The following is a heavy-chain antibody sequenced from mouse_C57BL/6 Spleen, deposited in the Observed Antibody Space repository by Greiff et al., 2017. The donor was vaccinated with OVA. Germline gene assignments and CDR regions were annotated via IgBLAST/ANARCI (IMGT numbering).Heavy chain of an antibody. J-gene: IGHJ4*01. CDR2: IDPEDGDT. CDR3: TSLGGTGYAMDY. Sequence: VQLQQSGAELVRPGASVKLSCTASGFNIKDYYMHWVKQRPEQGLEWIGRIDPEDGDTEYAPKFQGKATMTADTSSNTAYLQLSSLTSEDTAVYYCTSLGGTGYAMDYWGQGTSVTVSS. V-gene: IGHV14-1*01. D-gene: IGHD4-1*01. CDR1: GFNIKDYY.